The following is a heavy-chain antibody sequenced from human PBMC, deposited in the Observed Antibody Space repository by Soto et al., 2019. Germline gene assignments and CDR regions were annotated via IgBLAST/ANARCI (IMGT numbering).Heavy chain of an antibody. CDR3: ARAQYCGGDCYFGSFDN. V-gene: IGHV1-46*01. Sequence: ASVKVSCKAFGYTFTVYYIHWVRQAPGQGLEWMGIINPSGGNTVYAQKFQGRVTMTRDTSTSTAYMELSSLRSDDTAVYYCARAQYCGGDCYFGSFDNWGQGTLVTVSS. CDR1: GYTFTVYY. D-gene: IGHD2-21*02. J-gene: IGHJ4*02. CDR2: INPSGGNT.